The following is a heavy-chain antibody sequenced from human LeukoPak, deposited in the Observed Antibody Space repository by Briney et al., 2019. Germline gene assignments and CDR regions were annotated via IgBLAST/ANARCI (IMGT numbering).Heavy chain of an antibody. CDR1: GGSFSGYY. Sequence: SETLSLTCAVYGGSFSGYYWSWIRQPPGKGLEWIGEINHSGSTNYNPSLKSRVTISVDTSKNQFSLKLSPVTAADTAVYYCARDYGFRYYYYYMDVWGKGTTVTVSS. CDR2: INHSGST. J-gene: IGHJ6*03. D-gene: IGHD3-16*01. CDR3: ARDYGFRYYYYYMDV. V-gene: IGHV4-34*01.